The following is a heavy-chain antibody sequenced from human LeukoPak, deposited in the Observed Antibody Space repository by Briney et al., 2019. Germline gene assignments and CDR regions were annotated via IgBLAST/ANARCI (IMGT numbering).Heavy chain of an antibody. J-gene: IGHJ4*02. Sequence: PGGSLRLSCAASGFTFNTYAMSWVRQAPGKGLEWFSTISGGGVSTYYADSVRGRFTISRDNSKNTLYLQMNSLRAEDTAAYYCAGYYYDSSGYRWGQGTLVTVSS. V-gene: IGHV3-23*01. CDR1: GFTFNTYA. CDR2: ISGGGVST. CDR3: AGYYYDSSGYR. D-gene: IGHD3-22*01.